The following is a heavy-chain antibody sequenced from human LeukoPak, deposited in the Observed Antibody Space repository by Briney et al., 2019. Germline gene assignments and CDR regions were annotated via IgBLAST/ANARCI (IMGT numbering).Heavy chain of an antibody. D-gene: IGHD3-22*01. Sequence: GGSLRLSCAASGFTFSTYAMNWVRQAPGKRLEWVSSITGSGRDTYHAGSVKGRITISRGNSRNTLYLQINSLTVEDTASYYCVKAAGHDNRDDSFDIWGLGTMVTVSS. CDR1: GFTFSTYA. J-gene: IGHJ3*02. CDR3: VKAAGHDNRDDSFDI. V-gene: IGHV3-23*01. CDR2: ITGSGRDT.